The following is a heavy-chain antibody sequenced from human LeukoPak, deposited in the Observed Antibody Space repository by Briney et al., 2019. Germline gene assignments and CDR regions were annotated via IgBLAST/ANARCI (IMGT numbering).Heavy chain of an antibody. J-gene: IGHJ6*02. CDR1: GFTFSDYA. CDR2: ISTDSGYI. D-gene: IGHD2-2*01. CDR3: ARIFRYQMVDYYALDV. V-gene: IGHV3-21*01. Sequence: GGSLRLSCAASGFTFSDYAMDWVRQAPGKGLEWVSAISTDSGYIYYADSVKGRFTISRGNAKNSVSLQMNSLRAEDTAVYYCARIFRYQMVDYYALDVWGQGTTVTVSS.